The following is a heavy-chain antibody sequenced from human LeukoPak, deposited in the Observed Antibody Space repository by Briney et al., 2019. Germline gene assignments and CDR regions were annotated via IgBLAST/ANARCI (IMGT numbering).Heavy chain of an antibody. V-gene: IGHV1-18*01. D-gene: IGHD6-13*01. CDR3: ARDLDSSSLGWFDP. CDR1: GYTFTSYG. CDR2: ISAYNGNT. J-gene: IGHJ5*02. Sequence: GASVKVSCKASGYTFTSYGISWVRQAPGQGLEWMGWISAYNGNTNYAQKLQGRVTMTTDTSTSTAYMELRSLRSDDTAVYYCARDLDSSSLGWFDPWGQGTLVTVSS.